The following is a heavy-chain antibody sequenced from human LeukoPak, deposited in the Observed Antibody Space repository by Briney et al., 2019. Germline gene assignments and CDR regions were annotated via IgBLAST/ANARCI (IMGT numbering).Heavy chain of an antibody. D-gene: IGHD4-17*01. CDR1: GFTFSSYA. CDR3: VKDLYGDNTYYFDY. Sequence: GGSLRLSCAASGFTFSSYAMSWVRQAPGKGLEWVSAISGSGGSTYYADSVKGRFTISRDNSKNTLYLQMNSLRVEDTAFYYCVKDLYGDNTYYFDYWGQGSLVTVSS. CDR2: ISGSGGST. J-gene: IGHJ4*02. V-gene: IGHV3-23*01.